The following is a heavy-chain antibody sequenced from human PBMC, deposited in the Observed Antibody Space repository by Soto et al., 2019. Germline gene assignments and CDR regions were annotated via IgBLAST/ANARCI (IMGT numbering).Heavy chain of an antibody. Sequence: SETLFLTCTVSGGSISSYYWSWIRQPAGKGLEWIGRIYTSGSTNYNPSLKSRVTMSVDTSKNQFSLKLRSVTAADTAVYYCASDRSSGWDQGYGMDVWGQGTTVTVSS. D-gene: IGHD6-19*01. V-gene: IGHV4-4*07. CDR2: IYTSGST. CDR3: ASDRSSGWDQGYGMDV. CDR1: GGSISSYY. J-gene: IGHJ6*02.